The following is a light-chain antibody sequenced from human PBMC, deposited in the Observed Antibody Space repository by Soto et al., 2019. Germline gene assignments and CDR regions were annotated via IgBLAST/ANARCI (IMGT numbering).Light chain of an antibody. CDR2: DVI. V-gene: IGLV2-11*01. CDR1: SSDVGAYKF. CDR3: CSYAGSYTHV. Sequence: QSALTQPPSASGSPGQSVTISCTGTSSDVGAYKFVSWYQQNPGKAPKLIIYDVIKRPSGVPDRFSGSKSGNTASLTISGLQAEDEADYYCCSYAGSYTHVFGTGTKVTVL. J-gene: IGLJ1*01.